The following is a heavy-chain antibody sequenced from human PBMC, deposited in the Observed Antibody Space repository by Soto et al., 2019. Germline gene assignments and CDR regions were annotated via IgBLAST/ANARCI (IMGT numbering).Heavy chain of an antibody. V-gene: IGHV5-51*01. J-gene: IGHJ3*02. CDR2: IYPRDSHT. CDR1: GYTFTNYW. D-gene: IGHD1-1*01. Sequence: PGESLKISCQGFGYTFTNYWIVWVRQMPGKGLEWMGIIYPRDSHTTYNPSFQGQVTISADRSLNSALLQWNTLKASDTATYYCARFAATSGINAFDIWGPGTLVTVSS. CDR3: ARFAATSGINAFDI.